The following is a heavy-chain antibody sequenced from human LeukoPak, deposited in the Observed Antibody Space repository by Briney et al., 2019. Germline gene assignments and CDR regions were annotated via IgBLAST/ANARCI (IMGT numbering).Heavy chain of an antibody. CDR1: GFTFRSYA. D-gene: IGHD3-16*01. V-gene: IGHV3-30-3*01. Sequence: GGSLRLSCAASGFTFRSYAMHWVRQAPGKGLEWVALISYDGSNRYYVDSVKGRFTISRDSSKNTVHLQMNSLRPEDTAVYYCARDGGGSPNAFDIWGQGTMVTVSS. J-gene: IGHJ3*02. CDR2: ISYDGSNR. CDR3: ARDGGGSPNAFDI.